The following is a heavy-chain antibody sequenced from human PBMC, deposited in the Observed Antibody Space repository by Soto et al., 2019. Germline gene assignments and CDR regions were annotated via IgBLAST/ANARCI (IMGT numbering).Heavy chain of an antibody. D-gene: IGHD3-10*01. CDR1: GASIRNYY. CDR3: ARSARHPGDFFYYNGMDG. Sequence: QMQLLESGPGLVKPSETLSLTCSVSGASIRNYYWHWVRQLPGKGLEWIGYVYTPDYTRYNSSLKSRVTQSVETSKSQFSLRFNSGTAADTAVYYRARSARHPGDFFYYNGMDGRGQGTTGTRSS. J-gene: IGHJ6*02. CDR2: VYTPDYT. V-gene: IGHV4-4*08.